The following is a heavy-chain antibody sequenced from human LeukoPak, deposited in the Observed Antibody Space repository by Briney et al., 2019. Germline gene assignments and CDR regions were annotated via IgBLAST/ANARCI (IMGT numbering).Heavy chain of an antibody. CDR1: GFTFSSYA. CDR2: ISGSGGST. CDR3: AKYYYDSSGYYYFDY. D-gene: IGHD3-22*01. Sequence: GGSLRLSCAASGFTFSSYAMSWVRQAPGKGLEWVSAISGSGGSTYYADSVKGRFTISRDNSKNTLYLQMNSLRAEDMAVYYCAKYYYDSSGYYYFDYWGQGTLVTVSS. J-gene: IGHJ4*02. V-gene: IGHV3-23*01.